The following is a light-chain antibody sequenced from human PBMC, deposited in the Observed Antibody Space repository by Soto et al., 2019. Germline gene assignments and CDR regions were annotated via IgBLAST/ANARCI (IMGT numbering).Light chain of an antibody. CDR2: EAT. J-gene: IGLJ1*01. Sequence: QSVLTQPASMSGSPGQSITTSCTGTSSDIGRYNFVSWYQHHPGKAPKLIIYEATKRPSGVSYRFSGFKSGNTASLTISGLQAEDEADYYCTSYTITSPYVFGTGTKVTVL. CDR1: SSDIGRYNF. V-gene: IGLV2-14*01. CDR3: TSYTITSPYV.